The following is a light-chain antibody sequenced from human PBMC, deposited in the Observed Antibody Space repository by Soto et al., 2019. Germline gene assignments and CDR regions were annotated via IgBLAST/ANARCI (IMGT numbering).Light chain of an antibody. V-gene: IGKV1-9*01. Sequence: DIQLTQSPSFLSASVEDRVTITCRASQGISSNLAWYQQKPGKAPKLLIYAASTLQSGVPSRFSGSGSGTEFTLTISSLQPEDFATYYCQQFNSYPITFGQGTRLEIK. CDR2: AAS. CDR3: QQFNSYPIT. CDR1: QGISSN. J-gene: IGKJ5*01.